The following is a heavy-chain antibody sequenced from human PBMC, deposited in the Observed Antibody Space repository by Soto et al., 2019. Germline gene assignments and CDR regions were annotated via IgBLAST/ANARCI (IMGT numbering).Heavy chain of an antibody. J-gene: IGHJ6*03. CDR1: GFTFSSYA. CDR3: AKRAVSMVRGLIPYYMDV. D-gene: IGHD3-10*01. Sequence: EVQLLESGGGLVQPGGSLRLSCAASGFTFSSYALSWVRQAPGKGLEWVSAISGSGGSPYYADSVKGRFTISRDNSKNTLYLQMNSRRAEDTAVYFCAKRAVSMVRGLIPYYMDVWGKGTTVTVSS. V-gene: IGHV3-23*01. CDR2: ISGSGGSP.